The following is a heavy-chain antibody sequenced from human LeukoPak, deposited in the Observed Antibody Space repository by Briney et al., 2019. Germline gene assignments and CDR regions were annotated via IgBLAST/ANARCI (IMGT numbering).Heavy chain of an antibody. D-gene: IGHD3-22*01. V-gene: IGHV3-33*01. CDR1: GFTFSRFG. CDR3: ARDYYYDSSGYWDYYFDY. J-gene: IGHJ4*02. CDR2: IWYDGSNK. Sequence: HAGGSLRLSCAASGFTFSRFGMHWVRQAPRKGLKRVTDIWYDGSNKYYADPVKGRFTISKDNSKNTLYLEMNSLRAEDTAVYYCARDYYYDSSGYWDYYFDYWGQGTLVSVSS.